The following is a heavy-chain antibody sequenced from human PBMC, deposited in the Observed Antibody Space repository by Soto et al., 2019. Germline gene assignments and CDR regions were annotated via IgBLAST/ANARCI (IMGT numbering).Heavy chain of an antibody. Sequence: PGGSLRLSCAASGFTFSSYAMSWVRQAPGKGLEWVSAISGSGGSTYYADSVKGRFTISRDNSKNTLYLQMNSLRAEDTAVYYCAKLNVLRYFDWSTPTHAFDIWGQGTMVTVSS. D-gene: IGHD3-9*01. CDR2: ISGSGGST. CDR1: GFTFSSYA. V-gene: IGHV3-23*01. CDR3: AKLNVLRYFDWSTPTHAFDI. J-gene: IGHJ3*02.